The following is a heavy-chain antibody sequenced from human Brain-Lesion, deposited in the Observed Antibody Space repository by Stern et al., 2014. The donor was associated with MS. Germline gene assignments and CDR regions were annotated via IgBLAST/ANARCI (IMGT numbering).Heavy chain of an antibody. CDR1: GGSISSGGYY. Sequence: QVQLVQSGPGLVKPSKPLSLTCTVSGGSISSGGYYWSWIRQHPGKGLEWIGYIHYSGSTYYNSALKSRVTISRDTSKNQFSLNLNSVTAADTAVYYCARVGVYVQTGWFDPWGQGALVTVSS. J-gene: IGHJ5*02. CDR2: IHYSGST. CDR3: ARVGVYVQTGWFDP. V-gene: IGHV4-31*03. D-gene: IGHD2-8*01.